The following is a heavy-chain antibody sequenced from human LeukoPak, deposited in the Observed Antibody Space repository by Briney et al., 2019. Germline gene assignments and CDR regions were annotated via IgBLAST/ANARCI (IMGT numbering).Heavy chain of an antibody. V-gene: IGHV3-48*03. CDR1: GLNFNIYE. CDR2: ISGSGSII. D-gene: IGHD6-19*01. Sequence: GGSLRLSCAASGLNFNIYEMNWVRQAPGKGLEWISYISGSGSIILYADSVKGRFTISRDNAKKLVFLEMSGLRAEDTAVYYCVRDGDSGTDWYWAYWGQGTLVSVSS. J-gene: IGHJ4*02. CDR3: VRDGDSGTDWYWAY.